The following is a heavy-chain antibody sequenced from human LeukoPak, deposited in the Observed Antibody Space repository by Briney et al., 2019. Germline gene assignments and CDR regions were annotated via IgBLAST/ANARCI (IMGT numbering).Heavy chain of an antibody. D-gene: IGHD5-24*01. Sequence: SQTLSLTCTVSGGSISSGNNYWRWIRQPAGEGLEWIGRISTSGSTNYNPSLKSRVTISVDTSKNQFSLKLNSVTAADTAVYYCARRRLQTDWLGFDPSGQGTLVTVSS. V-gene: IGHV4-61*02. CDR3: ARRRLQTDWLGFDP. CDR2: ISTSGST. J-gene: IGHJ5*02. CDR1: GGSISSGNNY.